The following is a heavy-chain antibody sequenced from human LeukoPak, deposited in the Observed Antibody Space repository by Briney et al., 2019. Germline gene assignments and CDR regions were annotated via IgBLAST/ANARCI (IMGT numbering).Heavy chain of an antibody. CDR2: IYYKGNT. J-gene: IGHJ4*02. CDR1: GGYISSQY. D-gene: IGHD5-24*01. Sequence: SETLSLTCTVSGGYISSQYWSWIRQPPGKGLEWIGYIYYKGNTDYNPSLKSRVTISVDTSKNQFSLKLTSVTAADTAVYYCARDRNYLFDYWGQGTLVTVSS. V-gene: IGHV4-59*11. CDR3: ARDRNYLFDY.